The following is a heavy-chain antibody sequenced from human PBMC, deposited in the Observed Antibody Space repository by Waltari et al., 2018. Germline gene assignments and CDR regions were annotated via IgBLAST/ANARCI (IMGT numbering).Heavy chain of an antibody. CDR3: ARHGIRLGLYYFDY. V-gene: IGHV3-48*03. Sequence: EVKLVESGGGLVQPGGSLRLSCEASGFVFRRFDMNWVRQAPGKGLECIAHIRNSGSTIYYADSVKGRFSISRDNAKESLFLQMNSLRAEDTAVYYCARHGIRLGLYYFDYWGQGALVTVSS. CDR1: GFVFRRFD. CDR2: IRNSGSTI. J-gene: IGHJ4*02. D-gene: IGHD3-9*01.